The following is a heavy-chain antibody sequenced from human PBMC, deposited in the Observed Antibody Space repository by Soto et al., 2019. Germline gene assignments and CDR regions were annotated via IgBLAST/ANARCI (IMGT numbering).Heavy chain of an antibody. CDR3: ARSNSGYDPHDY. V-gene: IGHV4-31*03. J-gene: IGHJ4*02. CDR2: IYYSGST. D-gene: IGHD5-12*01. CDR1: GGSITSGDYY. Sequence: QVQLQESGPGLVKPSQTLSLTCTVSGGSITSGDYYWSWIRQHPWKGLEWIGYIYYSGSTYYNPSLESRVSISVDTSKTQFALKLSSVTAADTAVYYCARSNSGYDPHDYWGQGTLVTVSS.